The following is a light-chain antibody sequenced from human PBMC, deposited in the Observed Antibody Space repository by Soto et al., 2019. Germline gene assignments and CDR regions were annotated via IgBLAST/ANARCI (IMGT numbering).Light chain of an antibody. CDR2: GAS. CDR3: QQYGSSWFT. J-gene: IGKJ4*01. CDR1: QSVSSSY. Sequence: EIVLTQSPGTLSLSPGERATLSCRASQSVSSSYLAWYQQKPGQAPRLLIYGASSRATGIPDRISGSGSGTDFTLTISRLEPEDFAVYYCQQYGSSWFTFGGGTKVEIK. V-gene: IGKV3-20*01.